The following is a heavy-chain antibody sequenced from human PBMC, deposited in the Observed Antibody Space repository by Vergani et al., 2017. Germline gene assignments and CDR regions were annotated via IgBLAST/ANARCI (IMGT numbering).Heavy chain of an antibody. CDR3: ARGGLGGSGWYNYYYYVMDG. V-gene: IGHV1-69*12. Sequence: QVQLVQSGAEVKKPGSSVKVSCKASGGTFSSYAITWVRQAPGQGLEWMGGIIPMFGTAKYAQKLQGRVTITADESTRTAYMELSSLRSDDTAVYYCARGGLGGSGWYNYYYYVMDGWGRETMVTVSS. CDR2: IIPMFGTA. D-gene: IGHD6-19*01. J-gene: IGHJ6*02. CDR1: GGTFSSYA.